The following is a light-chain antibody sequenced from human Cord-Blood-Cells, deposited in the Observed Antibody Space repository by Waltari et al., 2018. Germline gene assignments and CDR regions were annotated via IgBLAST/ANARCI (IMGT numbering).Light chain of an antibody. Sequence: QSALTQPASVSGSPGQSITISCTGTSSAVGSYNLVSWYQQHPGKAPNLMIYEGSKRPSGVSNRFSGSKSGNTASLTISGLQAEDEADYYCCSYAGVVFGGGTKLTVL. CDR1: SSAVGSYNL. CDR2: EGS. V-gene: IGLV2-23*01. CDR3: CSYAGVV. J-gene: IGLJ2*01.